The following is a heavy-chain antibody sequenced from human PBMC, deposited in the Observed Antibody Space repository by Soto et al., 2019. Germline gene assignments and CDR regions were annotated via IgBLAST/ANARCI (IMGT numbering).Heavy chain of an antibody. CDR3: ARDRSLPYSYGFGRVGMYYYYYGMDV. D-gene: IGHD5-18*01. Sequence: PGGSLRLSCAASGFTFSSYSMNWVRQAPGKGLEWVSSISSSSSYIYYADSVKSRLTISRDNAKNSLYLQMNSLRAEDTAVYYCARDRSLPYSYGFGRVGMYYYYYGMDVWGQGTTVTVSS. V-gene: IGHV3-21*01. CDR1: GFTFSSYS. J-gene: IGHJ6*02. CDR2: ISSSSSYI.